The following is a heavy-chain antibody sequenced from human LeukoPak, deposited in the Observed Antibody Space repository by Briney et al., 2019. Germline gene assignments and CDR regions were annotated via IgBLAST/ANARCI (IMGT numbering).Heavy chain of an antibody. D-gene: IGHD6-19*01. J-gene: IGHJ4*02. V-gene: IGHV4-59*08. Sequence: SETLSLTCAVSGGSIYSHYWGWIRQPPGKGLEWIGDIYYKGNTNYNLSLKSRVTISLDTSKNHLSLTLTSVVAADTAIYYCMRRDTGWNYSDYWGQGILVTVSS. CDR2: IYYKGNT. CDR1: GGSIYSHY. CDR3: MRRDTGWNYSDY.